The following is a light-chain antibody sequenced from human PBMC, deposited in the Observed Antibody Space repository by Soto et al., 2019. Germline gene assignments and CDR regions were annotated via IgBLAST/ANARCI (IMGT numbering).Light chain of an antibody. CDR1: QTISSNY. CDR3: QQYGGSPWT. J-gene: IGKJ1*01. Sequence: PGERATLSCRASQTISSNYFAWYQQKPGLAPRLLISGASNRAAGIPDRFSGSGSGTDFTLTISRLEPEDFAMYYCQQYGGSPWTFGQGTKVDIK. V-gene: IGKV3-20*01. CDR2: GAS.